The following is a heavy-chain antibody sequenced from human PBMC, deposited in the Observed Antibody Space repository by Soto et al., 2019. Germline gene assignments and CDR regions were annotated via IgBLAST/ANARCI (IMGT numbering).Heavy chain of an antibody. J-gene: IGHJ4*02. CDR2: IYRGDSDT. Sequence: GETMKISCKGSAFGFTSYWLDWVRQMPGKGLEWMGIIYRGDSDTRYSPSFQGQVTISADKSISTAYLQWSSLKASDTAMYYCAKFGSLQQFHYWGQGTLVTVSS. CDR3: AKFGSLQQFHY. CDR1: AFGFTSYW. D-gene: IGHD4-4*01. V-gene: IGHV5-51*01.